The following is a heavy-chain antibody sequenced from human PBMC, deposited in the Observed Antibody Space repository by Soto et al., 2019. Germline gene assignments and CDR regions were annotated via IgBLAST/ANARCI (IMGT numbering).Heavy chain of an antibody. CDR3: ARGYSGYGDYYYYYYMDV. CDR1: GYTFTGYY. Sequence: ASVKVSCKASGYTFTGYYMHWVRQAPGQGLEWMGWINPNSGGTNYAQKFQGWVTMTRDTSISTTYMELSRLRSDDTAVYYCARGYSGYGDYYYYYYMDVWGKGTTVTVSS. CDR2: INPNSGGT. V-gene: IGHV1-2*04. D-gene: IGHD5-12*01. J-gene: IGHJ6*03.